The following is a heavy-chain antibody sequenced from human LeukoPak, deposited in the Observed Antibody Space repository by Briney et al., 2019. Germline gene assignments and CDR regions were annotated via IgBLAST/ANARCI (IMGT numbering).Heavy chain of an antibody. CDR1: GFPFSAYT. CDR2: VTSSSSYI. Sequence: GGSLRLSCAASGFPFSAYTMTWVRQAPGKGLEWVSSVTSSSSYIYYADSVKGRFTISRDNARNSLYLQMNTLRAEDTAVYSCARGADGVSSNSRGWFDPWGQGTLVTVSS. V-gene: IGHV3-21*01. CDR3: ARGADGVSSNSRGWFDP. J-gene: IGHJ5*02. D-gene: IGHD2-15*01.